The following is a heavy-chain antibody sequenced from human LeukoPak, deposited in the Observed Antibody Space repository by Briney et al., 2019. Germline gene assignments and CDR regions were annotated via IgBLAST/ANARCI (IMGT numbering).Heavy chain of an antibody. CDR3: ARASGPFDY. Sequence: GRSLRLSCAASGFTFSTYGMHWVRQASGKGLEWVAVIWNDGSNKYYADSVKGRFTISRDNSKNTLYLQMNSLRAEDTAVYSCARASGPFDYWGQGTLVTVSS. CDR1: GFTFSTYG. V-gene: IGHV3-33*08. J-gene: IGHJ4*02. D-gene: IGHD3-10*01. CDR2: IWNDGSNK.